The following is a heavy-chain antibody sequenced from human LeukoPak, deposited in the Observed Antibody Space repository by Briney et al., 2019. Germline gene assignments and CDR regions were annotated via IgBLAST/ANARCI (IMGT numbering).Heavy chain of an antibody. J-gene: IGHJ6*02. CDR2: IIPILGIA. CDR1: GGTFSSYA. D-gene: IGHD6-13*01. V-gene: IGHV1-69*04. Sequence: ASVKVSCKASGGTFSSYAISWVRPAPGQGLEWMGRIIPILGIANYAQKFQGRVTITADKSTSTAYMELSSLRSEDTAVYYCARDIAAPDYYYYYGMDVWGQGTTVTVSS. CDR3: ARDIAAPDYYYYYGMDV.